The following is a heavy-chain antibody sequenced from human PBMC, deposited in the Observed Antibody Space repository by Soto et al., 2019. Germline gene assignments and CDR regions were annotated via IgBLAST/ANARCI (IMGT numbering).Heavy chain of an antibody. CDR3: ARDDHCSDGSCYNLGDY. CDR2: ISGSGGST. J-gene: IGHJ4*02. D-gene: IGHD2-15*01. CDR1: GFTFSSYA. Sequence: GGSLRLSCAASGFTFSSYAMSWVRQAPGKGLEWVSAISGSGGSTYYADSVKGRFTISRDNSKNTLYLQMNSLRAEDTAVYYCARDDHCSDGSCYNLGDYWGQGTLVTVSS. V-gene: IGHV3-23*01.